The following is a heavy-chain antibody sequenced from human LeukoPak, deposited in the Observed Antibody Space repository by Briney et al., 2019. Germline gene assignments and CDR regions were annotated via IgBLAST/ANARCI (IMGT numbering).Heavy chain of an antibody. CDR2: IIPILGIA. J-gene: IGHJ4*02. CDR1: RGTFSSSA. D-gene: IGHD3-22*01. CDR3: ARESYYYDSSGHVPPFDY. V-gene: IGHV1-69*04. Sequence: SVKVSCKASRGTFSSSAISWGRHAPGQGLEWMGRIIPILGIANYAQKFQGTVTITADKSTSTAYMEMRSLRSEDTAVYYCARESYYYDSSGHVPPFDYWGQGTLVTVSS.